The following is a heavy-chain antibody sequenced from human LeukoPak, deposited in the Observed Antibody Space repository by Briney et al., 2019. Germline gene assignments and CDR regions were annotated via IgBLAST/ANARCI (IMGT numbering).Heavy chain of an antibody. Sequence: GASVKVSCKVSGYTLTELSMHWVRQAHGKGLEWMGGFDPEDGETIYAQKFQGRVTMTEDTSTDTAYMELSSLRSEDTAVYYCATTDTAMVDASLDYWGQGTLVTVSS. CDR2: FDPEDGET. J-gene: IGHJ4*02. CDR3: ATTDTAMVDASLDY. CDR1: GYTLTELS. V-gene: IGHV1-24*01. D-gene: IGHD5-18*01.